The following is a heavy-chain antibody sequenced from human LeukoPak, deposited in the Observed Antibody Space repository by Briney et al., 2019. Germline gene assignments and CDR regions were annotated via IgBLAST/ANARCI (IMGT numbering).Heavy chain of an antibody. Sequence: ASVTDSCKASGYTFTGYYMHWVRQAPGQGLEWMGWINPNSGGTNYAQKFQGRVTMTRGTSISTAYMELSRLRSDDTAVYYCARARVAEPLFDYWGQGTLVTVSS. CDR1: GYTFTGYY. V-gene: IGHV1-2*02. J-gene: IGHJ4*02. CDR3: ARARVAEPLFDY. CDR2: INPNSGGT.